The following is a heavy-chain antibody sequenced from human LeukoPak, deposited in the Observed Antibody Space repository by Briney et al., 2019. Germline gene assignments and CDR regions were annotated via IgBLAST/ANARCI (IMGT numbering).Heavy chain of an antibody. CDR3: ARGGRMTTVVTYYFDY. D-gene: IGHD4-23*01. V-gene: IGHV1-2*04. CDR1: GYTFTGYY. J-gene: IGHJ4*02. Sequence: ASVKVSCKASGYTFTGYYIHWVRQAPGQGLEWMGWINPNSGGTNYAQKFQGWVTMTRDTSISTAYMELSRLRSDDTAVYYCARGGRMTTVVTYYFDYWGQGTLVTVSS. CDR2: INPNSGGT.